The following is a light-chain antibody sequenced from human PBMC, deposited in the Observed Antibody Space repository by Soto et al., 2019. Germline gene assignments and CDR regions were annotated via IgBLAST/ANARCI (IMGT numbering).Light chain of an antibody. CDR2: SAS. J-gene: IGKJ5*01. CDR1: QSLTGGY. Sequence: EIVLTQSPGTLSLPPGERATLSCRASQSLTGGYLAWFQQKPGQTPRLLIYSASNKATGIPDRFSGSGSGTAFTLTISRLEPEDFVVYYCQQNGSLPITFGQGTRLEIK. CDR3: QQNGSLPIT. V-gene: IGKV3-20*01.